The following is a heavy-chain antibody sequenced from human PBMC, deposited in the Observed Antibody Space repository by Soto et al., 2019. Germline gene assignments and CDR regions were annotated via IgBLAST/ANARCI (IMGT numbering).Heavy chain of an antibody. CDR1: GGSFSGYY. V-gene: IGHV4-34*01. CDR2: INHSGST. Sequence: QVQLQQWGAGLLKPSQTLSLTCAVYGGSFSGYYWSWIRQPPGKGLEGIGEINHSGSTNYNPSLESRLTISTDTSKNQFSLKRSSVSAADTAVYYCARGTREGWYFDLWGRGTLVTVSS. CDR3: ARGTREGWYFDL. J-gene: IGHJ2*01.